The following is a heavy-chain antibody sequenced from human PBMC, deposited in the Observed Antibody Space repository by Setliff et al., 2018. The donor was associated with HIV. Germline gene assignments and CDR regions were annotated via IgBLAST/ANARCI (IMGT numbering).Heavy chain of an antibody. CDR3: ARRGTHGAFDI. J-gene: IGHJ3*02. D-gene: IGHD3-10*01. V-gene: IGHV4-38-2*01. CDR1: GYSITSGYY. CDR2: MYDGGTP. Sequence: SETLSLTCAVSGYSITSGYYWGWIRQPPGKGLEWIGNMYDGGTPHYNPSLKSRVTVSLDTSRNQFSQRLTSVTAADTAVYYCARRGTHGAFDIWGQGTMVTVSS.